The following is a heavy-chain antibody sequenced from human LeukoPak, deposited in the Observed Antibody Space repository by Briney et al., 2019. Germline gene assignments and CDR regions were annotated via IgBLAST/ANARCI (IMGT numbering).Heavy chain of an antibody. V-gene: IGHV1-2*02. Sequence: ASVKVSCKASGYTFTGYYMHWVRQAPGQGLEWMGWINPNSGGTNYAQKFQGRVTMTTDTSTSTAYMELRSLRSDDTAVYYCAVTVVVVAATHAFDIWGQGTMVTVSS. CDR2: INPNSGGT. CDR3: AVTVVVVAATHAFDI. J-gene: IGHJ3*02. CDR1: GYTFTGYY. D-gene: IGHD2-15*01.